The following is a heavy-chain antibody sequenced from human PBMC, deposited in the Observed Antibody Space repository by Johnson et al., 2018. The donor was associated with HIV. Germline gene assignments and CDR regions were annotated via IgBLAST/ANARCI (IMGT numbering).Heavy chain of an antibody. V-gene: IGHV3-66*01. D-gene: IGHD2-15*01. CDR2: IFSGGTT. Sequence: VQLVESGGVVVQPGGSLRLSCAASGFTFDDYTMHWVRQAPGKGLEWVSVIFSGGTTYYADSVKGRFTISSDNSKNTLYLQMNSLRAEDTAVYYCARGAALPAAFDIWGQGTMVTVSS. CDR3: ARGAALPAAFDI. CDR1: GFTFDDYT. J-gene: IGHJ3*02.